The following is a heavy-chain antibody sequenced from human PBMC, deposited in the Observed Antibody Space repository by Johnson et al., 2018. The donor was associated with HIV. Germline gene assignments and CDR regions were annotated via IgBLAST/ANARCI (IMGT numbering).Heavy chain of an antibody. D-gene: IGHD5-24*01. Sequence: VQLVESGGGLVQPGGSLRLSCAASGFTFSSYAMSWVRQAPGKGLEWVSAISGSGGSTYYADSVKGRFTISRDNSKNTLYLQMNSLRAEDTAVYDSARGGDGYNSRFREPFGAFDIWGQGTMVTVSS. CDR3: ARGGDGYNSRFREPFGAFDI. J-gene: IGHJ3*02. CDR1: GFTFSSYA. V-gene: IGHV3-23*04. CDR2: ISGSGGST.